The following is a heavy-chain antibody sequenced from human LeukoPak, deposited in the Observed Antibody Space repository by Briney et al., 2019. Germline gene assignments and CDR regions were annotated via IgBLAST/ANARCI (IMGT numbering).Heavy chain of an antibody. J-gene: IGHJ4*02. CDR2: ISSSSSYI. V-gene: IGHV3-21*01. Sequence: GGSLRLSCSASGFTFSSYSRNWVRQAPGKGLELISSISSSSSYIYYADSVKGRFTISRDNAKNSLYLQMNSLRAEDTAVYYCARAPLVPADHFDYWGQGTLVTVSS. CDR1: GFTFSSYS. D-gene: IGHD2-2*01. CDR3: ARAPLVPADHFDY.